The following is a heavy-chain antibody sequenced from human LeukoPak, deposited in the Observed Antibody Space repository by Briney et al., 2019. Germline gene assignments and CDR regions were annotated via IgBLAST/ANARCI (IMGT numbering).Heavy chain of an antibody. CDR3: ARDSDTSGGSYYCDY. V-gene: IGHV3-23*01. CDR2: INGRGGST. CDR1: GLAVSSYV. D-gene: IGHD3-16*01. Sequence: PGASLRLSCAASGLAVSSYVMSCVRQAPGKWMDWVSAINGRGGSTYYADSVKGRFTIARDNSKNTLYLQMNSLRAEDTAVYYCARDSDTSGGSYYCDYWGQGTLVTVSS. J-gene: IGHJ4*02.